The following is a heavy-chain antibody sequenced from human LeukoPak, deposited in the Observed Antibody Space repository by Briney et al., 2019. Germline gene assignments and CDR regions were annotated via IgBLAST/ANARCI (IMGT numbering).Heavy chain of an antibody. J-gene: IGHJ4*02. CDR2: ISSSSGYI. Sequence: GGSLRLSCAASGFTFSSYSMNWVRQAPGKGLEWVSSISSSSGYIYYADSVKGRFTISRDNAKNSLYLQMNSLRAEDTAVYYCARLIAAAGFDYWGQGTLVTVSS. CDR3: ARLIAAAGFDY. CDR1: GFTFSSYS. D-gene: IGHD6-13*01. V-gene: IGHV3-21*01.